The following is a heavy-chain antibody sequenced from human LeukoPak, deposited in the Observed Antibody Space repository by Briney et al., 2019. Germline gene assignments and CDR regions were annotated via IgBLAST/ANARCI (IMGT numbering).Heavy chain of an antibody. Sequence: ASVKVSCKASGYTFTGYYMHWVRQAPGQGREWMGWINPNSGGTNYAQKFQGRVTMTRDTSISTAYMELSRLRSDDTAVYYCARYGDYAYYFDYWGQGTLVTVSS. J-gene: IGHJ4*02. CDR1: GYTFTGYY. CDR3: ARYGDYAYYFDY. D-gene: IGHD4-17*01. V-gene: IGHV1-2*02. CDR2: INPNSGGT.